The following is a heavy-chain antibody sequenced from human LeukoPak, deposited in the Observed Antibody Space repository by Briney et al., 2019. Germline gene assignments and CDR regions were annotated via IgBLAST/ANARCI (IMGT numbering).Heavy chain of an antibody. Sequence: PGGSLRLSCAASESTVSSNYMSWVRQAPGKGLEWVSVIYSGGSTYYADSVKGRFTISRDNSKNTLYLQMNSLRAEDTAVYYCARDLAKSGSDHWGQGTLVTVSS. V-gene: IGHV3-53*01. CDR3: ARDLAKSGSDH. D-gene: IGHD3-3*01. CDR2: IYSGGST. J-gene: IGHJ4*02. CDR1: ESTVSSNY.